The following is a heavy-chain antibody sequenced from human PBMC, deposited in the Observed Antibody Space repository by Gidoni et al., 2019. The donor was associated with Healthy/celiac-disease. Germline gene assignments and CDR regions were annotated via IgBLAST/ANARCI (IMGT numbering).Heavy chain of an antibody. V-gene: IGHV3-33*01. CDR3: ARALESSGWYEGPFDI. D-gene: IGHD6-19*01. CDR2: IWYDGSNK. Sequence: QVQLVVSGGGVVQPGTSLRPPCAASGFAFTSYGMHWVRQAPGKGVEWVAVIWYDGSNKYYADSVKGRFTISRDNSKNTLYLQMNSLRAEDTAVYYCARALESSGWYEGPFDIWGQGTMVTVSS. J-gene: IGHJ3*02. CDR1: GFAFTSYG.